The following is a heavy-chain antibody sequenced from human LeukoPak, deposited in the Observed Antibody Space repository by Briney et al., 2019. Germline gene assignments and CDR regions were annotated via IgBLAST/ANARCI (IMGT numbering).Heavy chain of an antibody. CDR1: GFTFSSFP. CDR2: ISDDGRDT. D-gene: IGHD2-21*01. CDR3: ARVGRVSIYPSYMDV. Sequence: PGTSLRLSCEASGFTFSSFPMHWVRQTPDKRLEWVAVISDDGRDTYYADSVKGRFTISRDNSKNTLHLQMNSLSPEDTAVVYCARVGRVSIYPSYMDVWGKGTAVTVSS. V-gene: IGHV3-30*04. J-gene: IGHJ6*03.